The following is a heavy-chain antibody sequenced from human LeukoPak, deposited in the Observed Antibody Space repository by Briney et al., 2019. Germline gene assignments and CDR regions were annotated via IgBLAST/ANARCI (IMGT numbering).Heavy chain of an antibody. J-gene: IGHJ4*02. D-gene: IGHD4-17*01. CDR3: ARGPFTVTTLGYFDY. CDR2: IIPIFGTA. CDR1: GGTFSSYA. Sequence: SVKVSCKASGGTFSSYAISWVRQAPGQGLEWMGGIIPIFGTANYAQKFQGRVTITADESTGTAYMELSSLRSEDTAVYYCARGPFTVTTLGYFDYWGQGTLVTVSS. V-gene: IGHV1-69*13.